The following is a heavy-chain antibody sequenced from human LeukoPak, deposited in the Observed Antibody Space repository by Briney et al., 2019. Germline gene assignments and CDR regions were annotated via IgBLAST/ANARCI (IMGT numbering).Heavy chain of an antibody. CDR3: AGYKPFWYFDY. V-gene: IGHV3-48*03. Sequence: GGSLRLSCAASGFTFSTYEMNWARQAPEKGLEWVAYISRSGGTIYYADSVKGRFTISRDNAKNSLYLQMNSLRAEDTAVYYCAGYKPFWYFDYWGQGTPVTVSS. CDR1: GFTFSTYE. J-gene: IGHJ4*02. D-gene: IGHD2-2*02. CDR2: ISRSGGTI.